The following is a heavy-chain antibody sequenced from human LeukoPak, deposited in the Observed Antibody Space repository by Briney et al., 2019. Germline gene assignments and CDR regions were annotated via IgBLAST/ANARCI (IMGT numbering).Heavy chain of an antibody. CDR1: GYTFTSYG. CDR3: ARVGYYYDSSGYYYDQYYFDY. D-gene: IGHD3-22*01. V-gene: IGHV1-18*01. J-gene: IGHJ4*02. Sequence: GASVKVSCKASGYTFTSYGISWVRQAPGQGLEWMGWISAYNGNTNYAQKLQGRVTMTTDTSTSTAYMELRSLRSDDTAVYYCARVGYYYDSSGYYYDQYYFDYWGQGTLVTVSS. CDR2: ISAYNGNT.